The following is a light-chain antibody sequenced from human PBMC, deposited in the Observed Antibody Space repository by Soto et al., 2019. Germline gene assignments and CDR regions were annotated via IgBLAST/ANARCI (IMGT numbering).Light chain of an antibody. CDR2: GAS. V-gene: IGKV3-15*01. CDR1: QSVSSN. J-gene: IGKJ1*01. Sequence: EIVMTQSPVTLSVSPGERATLSCRAGQSVSSNLAWYQHKPGQAPRLLIYGASTRATGIPGRFSGSGSGTEFTLTIRSLQPDDFATYYSKHYNSYSEAFGQGTKVDIK. CDR3: KHYNSYSEA.